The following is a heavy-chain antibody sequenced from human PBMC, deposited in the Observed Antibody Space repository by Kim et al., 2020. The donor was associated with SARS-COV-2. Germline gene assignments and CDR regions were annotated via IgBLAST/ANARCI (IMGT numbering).Heavy chain of an antibody. CDR2: TNPNSGNT. J-gene: IGHJ6*02. D-gene: IGHD3-16*02. CDR3: ARGNIAGYYYYYYGRDV. Sequence: ASVKVSCKASGYTFTSYDINWVRQATGQGLEWMGWTNPNSGNTGYAQKFQGRVTMTRNISISTAYMELSSLRSEDTAVYYCARGNIAGYYYYYYGRDVWGQGTTVTVSS. V-gene: IGHV1-8*01. CDR1: GYTFTSYD.